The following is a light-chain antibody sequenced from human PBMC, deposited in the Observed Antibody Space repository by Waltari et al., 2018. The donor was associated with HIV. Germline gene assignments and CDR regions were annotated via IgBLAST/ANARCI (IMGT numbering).Light chain of an antibody. Sequence: VVTQEPSLTVSPGDTVTPSCASFSGVVARSHFPYWFQLKPGQPPRTLIYDSEMRHPLTSGRFSGSLAGGRAILTLSGALPEDEAEYFCLLSYGGVRVFGGGTNLTV. V-gene: IGLV7-46*01. CDR1: SGVVARSHF. CDR3: LLSYGGVRV. J-gene: IGLJ2*01. CDR2: DSE.